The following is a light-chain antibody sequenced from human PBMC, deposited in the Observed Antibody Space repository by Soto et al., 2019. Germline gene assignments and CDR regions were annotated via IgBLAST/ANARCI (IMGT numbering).Light chain of an antibody. Sequence: DIQMTQSPSSLSASVGDRVTISCRASQTISTYLHWYQHKPGRAPRLLISDVSTLQSGVPGRFRGSGSETEFTLTISSLEPEDFAVYYCQQRSNWPPVFGGGTKVEIK. V-gene: IGKV1-39*01. J-gene: IGKJ4*01. CDR2: DVS. CDR1: QTISTY. CDR3: QQRSNWPPV.